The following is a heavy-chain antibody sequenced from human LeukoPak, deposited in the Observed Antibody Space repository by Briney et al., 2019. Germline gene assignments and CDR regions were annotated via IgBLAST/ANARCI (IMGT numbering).Heavy chain of an antibody. CDR1: GGCISSSSYY. CDR3: ARQGSIATGAFTH. CDR2: IYYSGST. J-gene: IGHJ4*02. V-gene: IGHV4-39*01. D-gene: IGHD6-13*01. Sequence: PSETLSLTCTVSGGCISSSSYYWGWIRQPPGKGLEWIGSIYYSGSTYYNPSLKSRVTISVDTSKYQFSLKLGSVTAADTAVYYCARQGSIATGAFTHWGQGPLVTVSS.